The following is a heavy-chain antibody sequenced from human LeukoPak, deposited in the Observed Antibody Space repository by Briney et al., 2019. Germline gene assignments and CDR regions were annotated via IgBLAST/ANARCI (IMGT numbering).Heavy chain of an antibody. V-gene: IGHV4-34*01. CDR3: ARKITMVRSGRIDP. Sequence: SETLSLTCAVYGGSFSGYYWSWIRQPPGKGLEWIGEINHSGSTNYNPSLKSRVTISVVTSKNQFSLKLSSVTAADTAVYYCARKITMVRSGRIDPWGQGTLVTVSS. CDR2: INHSGST. J-gene: IGHJ5*02. D-gene: IGHD3-10*01. CDR1: GGSFSGYY.